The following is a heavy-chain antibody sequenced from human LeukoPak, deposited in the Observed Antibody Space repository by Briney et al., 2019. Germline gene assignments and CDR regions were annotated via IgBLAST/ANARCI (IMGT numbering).Heavy chain of an antibody. J-gene: IGHJ4*02. CDR2: ISSNGGST. Sequence: GGSLRLSCAASGFTFSSYAMHWVGQAPGKGLEYVSAISSNGGSTYYANSVKGRFTVSRDNSKNTLYLQMGSLRAEDMAVYYCARWVGGTTYFDYWGQGTLVTVSS. V-gene: IGHV3-64*01. CDR1: GFTFSSYA. CDR3: ARWVGGTTYFDY. D-gene: IGHD1-1*01.